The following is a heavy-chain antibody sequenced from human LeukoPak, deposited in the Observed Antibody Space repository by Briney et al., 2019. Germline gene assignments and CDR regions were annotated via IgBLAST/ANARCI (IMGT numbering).Heavy chain of an antibody. CDR1: GFTVSSNY. V-gene: IGHV3-66*01. CDR2: IYSGGST. Sequence: GGSLRLSCAASGFTVSSNYMSWVRQAPGKGLEWVSVIYSGGSTYYADSVKGRFTISRDNSKNTLYLQMNSLRAEDTAVYYCVRGAYSSSWLNFDYWGQGTLVTVSS. D-gene: IGHD6-13*01. J-gene: IGHJ4*02. CDR3: VRGAYSSSWLNFDY.